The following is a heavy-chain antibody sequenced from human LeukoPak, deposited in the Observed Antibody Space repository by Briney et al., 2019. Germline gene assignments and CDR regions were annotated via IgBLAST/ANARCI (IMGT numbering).Heavy chain of an antibody. CDR3: ARGLGSSREYYFDY. V-gene: IGHV1-8*03. J-gene: IGHJ4*02. D-gene: IGHD6-6*01. CDR1: GYTFTSYD. Sequence: ASVKVSCKASGYTFTSYDINWVRQATGQGLEWMGWMNPNSGNTGYAQKFQGRVTITRNTSISTAYMELSSLRSEDTAVYYCARGLGSSREYYFDYWAREPWSPSPQ. CDR2: MNPNSGNT.